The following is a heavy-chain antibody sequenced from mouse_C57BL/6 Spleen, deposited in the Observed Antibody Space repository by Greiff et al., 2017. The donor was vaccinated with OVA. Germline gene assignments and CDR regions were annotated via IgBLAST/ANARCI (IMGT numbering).Heavy chain of an antibody. D-gene: IGHD1-1*01. CDR3: AGHYYGSSYYYAMDY. J-gene: IGHJ4*01. Sequence: DVMLVESGGGLVQPGGSLKLSCAASGFTFSDYGMAWVRQAPGKGPEWVAFISNLAYSIYYADTVTGRFTISRENAKNTLYLEMSSLRSKNTVMYYCAGHYYGSSYYYAMDYWGQGTSVTVSS. CDR1: GFTFSDYG. CDR2: ISNLAYSI. V-gene: IGHV5-15*01.